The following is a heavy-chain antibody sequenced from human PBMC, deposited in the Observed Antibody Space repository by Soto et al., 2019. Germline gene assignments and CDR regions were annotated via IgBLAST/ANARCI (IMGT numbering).Heavy chain of an antibody. CDR1: GFTFSSYA. Sequence: GGSLRLSCSASGFTFSSYAMHWVRQAPGKGMEYVSAISSNGGSTYYADSVKGRFTISRDNSKNTLYLQMSSLRAEDTAVYYCVKDRGDYYGSGSYYSRALAFYIWGQGTMVTVS. J-gene: IGHJ3*02. CDR2: ISSNGGST. V-gene: IGHV3-64D*08. D-gene: IGHD3-10*01. CDR3: VKDRGDYYGSGSYYSRALAFYI.